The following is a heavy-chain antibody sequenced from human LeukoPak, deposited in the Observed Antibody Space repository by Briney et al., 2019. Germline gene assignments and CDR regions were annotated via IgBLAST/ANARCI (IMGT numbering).Heavy chain of an antibody. CDR3: ASDYYDSSGYDY. Sequence: SETLSLTCTVSGVSISSSSFYWGWIRQPPGKGLEWIGSIYYSGSTYYNPSLKSRVTISVDTSKNQFSLKLSSVTAADTAVYYCASDYYDSSGYDYWGQGTLVTVSS. CDR2: IYYSGST. V-gene: IGHV4-39*07. CDR1: GVSISSSSFY. D-gene: IGHD3-22*01. J-gene: IGHJ4*02.